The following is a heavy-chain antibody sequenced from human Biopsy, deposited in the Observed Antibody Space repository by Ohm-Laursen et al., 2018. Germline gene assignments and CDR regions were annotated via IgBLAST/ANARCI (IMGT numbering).Heavy chain of an antibody. V-gene: IGHV4-61*03. D-gene: IGHD4-23*01. CDR1: GGSISSGGYY. CDR2: ISCTGYT. CDR3: ARGSNDSGGLYFPR. Sequence: TLSLTCTVSGGSISSGGYYWSWIRQPPGKGLEWIGHISCTGYTSYNASLKSRVTISVDTSRNHFSLRLSSLTAADTAVYYCARGSNDSGGLYFPRWGQGTLLTVSS. J-gene: IGHJ4*02.